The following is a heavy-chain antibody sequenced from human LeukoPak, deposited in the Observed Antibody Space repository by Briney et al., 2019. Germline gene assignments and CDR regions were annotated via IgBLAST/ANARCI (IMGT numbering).Heavy chain of an antibody. CDR3: ARDHYHKIHSVMVTAPDY. CDR2: INPTGGST. Sequence: GASVTVTCEASGYIFTSYYIHWVRQAPAEGLEWMGIINPTGGSTSYAQKFQGRVTMTRDTSTSTVYMELSSLRSEDTAVYYCARDHYHKIHSVMVTAPDYWGQGTLVIVSS. V-gene: IGHV1-46*01. J-gene: IGHJ4*02. CDR1: GYIFTSYY. D-gene: IGHD2-21*02.